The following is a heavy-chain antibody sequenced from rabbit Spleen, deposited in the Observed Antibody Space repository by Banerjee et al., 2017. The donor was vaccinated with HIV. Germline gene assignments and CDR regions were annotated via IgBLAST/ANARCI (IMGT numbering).Heavy chain of an antibody. J-gene: IGHJ6*01. D-gene: IGHD8-1*01. CDR1: GFSFSSSYY. CDR2: IYAGSSGTT. Sequence: QSLEESGGGLVRPEGSLTLTCTASGFSFSSSYYMCWVRQAPGKGLEWIACIYAGSSGTTYYASWAKGRFTISKTSSTTVTLQMTSLTAADTATYFCARDTGSGFSTYGMDLWGPGTLVTVS. CDR3: ARDTGSGFSTYGMDL. V-gene: IGHV1S40*01.